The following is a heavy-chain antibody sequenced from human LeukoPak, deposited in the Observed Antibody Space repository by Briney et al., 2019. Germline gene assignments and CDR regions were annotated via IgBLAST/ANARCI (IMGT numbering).Heavy chain of an antibody. V-gene: IGHV3-48*03. D-gene: IGHD3-22*01. J-gene: IGHJ4*02. CDR1: GFTFSSYE. CDR3: AKDSNYYDSSGLMYFDY. CDR2: ISSSGSTI. Sequence: GGSLRLSCAASGFTFSSYEMNWVRQAPGKGLEWVSYISSSGSTIYYADSVKGRFTISRDNSKNTLYLQMNSLRAEDTAVYYCAKDSNYYDSSGLMYFDYWGQGTLVTVSS.